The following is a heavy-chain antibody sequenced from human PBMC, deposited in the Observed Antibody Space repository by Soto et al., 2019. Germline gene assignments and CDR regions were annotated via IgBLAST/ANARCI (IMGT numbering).Heavy chain of an antibody. V-gene: IGHV1-18*01. CDR1: GYIMTTYG. CDR3: ARGTYFDY. J-gene: IGHJ4*02. CDR2: ISAYNDHT. D-gene: IGHD1-1*01. Sequence: QVQLVQSGTEVKKPGASVKVSCKASGYIMTTYGVSWVRQAPGQGLEWVGWISAYNDHTNYAQKFQGRVTMTTDTCTRTAYMELRSVRSDDTAVYYCARGTYFDYWGQGTLVTVSS.